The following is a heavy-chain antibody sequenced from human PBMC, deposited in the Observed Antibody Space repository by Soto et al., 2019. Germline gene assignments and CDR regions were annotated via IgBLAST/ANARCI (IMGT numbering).Heavy chain of an antibody. V-gene: IGHV3-74*01. D-gene: IGHD6-13*01. J-gene: IGHJ3*02. CDR1: GFTFSSYW. Sequence: GSLRLSCAASGFTFSSYWMHWVRQAPGKGLVWVSRINSDGSSTSYADSVKGRFTISRDNAKNTLYLQMNSLRAEDTAVYYCARGRGSSWYDAFDIWGQRTTVTVSS. CDR3: ARGRGSSWYDAFDI. CDR2: INSDGSST.